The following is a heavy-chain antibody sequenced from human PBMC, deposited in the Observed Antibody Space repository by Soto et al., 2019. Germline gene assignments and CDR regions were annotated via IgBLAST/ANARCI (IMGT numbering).Heavy chain of an antibody. Sequence: QVQLVQSGAEVKKPGASVKVSCEASGYNFIDYYIHWVRQAPGQGFEWMGRISPKSGGTNYAQKFEGRVTRTWDTSLNTAYMELSSLKSDDTAVYYCARPPGYISDWYYFDLWGQGTRVTVSS. CDR1: GYNFIDYY. D-gene: IGHD3-9*01. CDR3: ARPPGYISDWYYFDL. J-gene: IGHJ4*02. CDR2: ISPKSGGT. V-gene: IGHV1-2*02.